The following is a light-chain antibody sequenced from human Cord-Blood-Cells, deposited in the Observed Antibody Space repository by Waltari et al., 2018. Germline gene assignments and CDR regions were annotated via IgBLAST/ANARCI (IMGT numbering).Light chain of an antibody. J-gene: IGKJ4*01. CDR1: QSVSSSY. Sequence: EIVLTQSPGTLSLSQGERATLSCRASQSVSSSYLAWYQQKPGQAPRLLIYGASSRATGIPDRFSGSGSGTDFTLTISSLQPEDFATYYCLQDYNYPLTFGGGTKVEIK. V-gene: IGKV3-20*01. CDR3: LQDYNYPLT. CDR2: GAS.